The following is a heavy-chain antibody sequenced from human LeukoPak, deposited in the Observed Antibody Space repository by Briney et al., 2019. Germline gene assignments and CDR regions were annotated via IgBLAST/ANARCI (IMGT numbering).Heavy chain of an antibody. CDR1: GGSISSSSYY. Sequence: SETLSLTCTVSGGSISSSSYYWGWIRQPPGKGLEWIGSIYYSGSTYYNPSLKSRVTISVDKSKNQFSLKLSSVTAADTAVYYCARGVVSSALAAFDIWGQGTMVTVSS. J-gene: IGHJ3*02. V-gene: IGHV4-39*07. CDR2: IYYSGST. CDR3: ARGVVSSALAAFDI. D-gene: IGHD2-2*01.